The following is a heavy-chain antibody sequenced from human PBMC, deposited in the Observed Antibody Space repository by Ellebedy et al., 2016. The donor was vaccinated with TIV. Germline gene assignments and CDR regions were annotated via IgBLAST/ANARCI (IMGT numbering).Heavy chain of an antibody. D-gene: IGHD3-9*01. Sequence: GESLKISCAASGFTFSNYAMNWVRQAPGKGPEWVSVTSGSSDSRDYAESVKGRFTISRDNSKNTLYLQMNSLRREDTAVYYCAREKDALTGYYYYYMDVWGKGTTVSVSS. CDR2: TSGSSDSR. V-gene: IGHV3-23*01. J-gene: IGHJ6*03. CDR3: AREKDALTGYYYYYMDV. CDR1: GFTFSNYA.